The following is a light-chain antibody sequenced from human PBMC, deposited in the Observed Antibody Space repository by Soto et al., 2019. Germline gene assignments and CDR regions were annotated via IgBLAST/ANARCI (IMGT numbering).Light chain of an antibody. J-gene: IGLJ1*01. CDR2: DVS. CDR3: SSYTSSSTLLYV. CDR1: SSDVGGYNY. Sequence: QSALTRPASVSGSPGQSITISCTGTSSDVGGYNYVSWYQQHPGKAPKLMIYDVSNRPSGVSNRFSGSKSGNMASLTISGLQAEDEADYYCSSYTSSSTLLYVFGTGTKLTVL. V-gene: IGLV2-14*01.